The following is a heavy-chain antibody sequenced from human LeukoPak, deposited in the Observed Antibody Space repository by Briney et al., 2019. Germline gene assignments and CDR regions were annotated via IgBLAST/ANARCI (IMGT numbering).Heavy chain of an antibody. CDR1: GFTFSSYA. Sequence: PGGSLRLSCAASGFTFSSYAMHWVRQAPGKGLEWVAVISYDGSNKYYADSVKGRFTISRDNSKNTLYLQMNSLRAEDTAVYYCARARDGNRYYLDYWGQGTLVTVSS. J-gene: IGHJ4*02. V-gene: IGHV3-30-3*01. D-gene: IGHD4-23*01. CDR2: ISYDGSNK. CDR3: ARARDGNRYYLDY.